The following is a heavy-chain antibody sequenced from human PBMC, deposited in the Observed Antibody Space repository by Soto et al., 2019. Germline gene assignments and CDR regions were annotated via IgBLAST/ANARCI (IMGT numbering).Heavy chain of an antibody. V-gene: IGHV3-23*01. CDR1: GFTFSSYA. J-gene: IGHJ4*02. D-gene: IGHD1-26*01. Sequence: EVQLLESGGGLVPPGGSLRLSCAASGFTFSSYAMSWVRQAPGKGLEWLAGITFRGDNTYYADSVKGRFTLSRDNSRKPLDLQMNSLKVDDTALYYCAKLGTMGVFDNWGQGTLLTVSS. CDR3: AKLGTMGVFDN. CDR2: ITFRGDNT.